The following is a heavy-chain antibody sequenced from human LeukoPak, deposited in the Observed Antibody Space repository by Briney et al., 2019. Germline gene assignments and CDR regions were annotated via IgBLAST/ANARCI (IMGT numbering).Heavy chain of an antibody. J-gene: IGHJ5*02. V-gene: IGHV4-34*01. CDR3: ARGVTILWFGELLSQDLFDP. Sequence: SETLSLTCAVYGGSFSGYYWSWIRQPPGKGLEWIGEINHSGSTNYNPSLKSRVTISVDTSKNQFSLKLSSVTAADTAVYYCARGVTILWFGELLSQDLFDPWGQGTLVIVSS. D-gene: IGHD3-10*01. CDR2: INHSGST. CDR1: GGSFSGYY.